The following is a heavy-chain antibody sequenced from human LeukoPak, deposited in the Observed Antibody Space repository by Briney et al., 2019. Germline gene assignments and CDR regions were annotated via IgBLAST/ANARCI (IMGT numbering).Heavy chain of an antibody. V-gene: IGHV4-38-2*02. CDR1: GYSISSGYY. CDR3: ARGVGKDDPSDYYFDY. D-gene: IGHD1-1*01. CDR2: IYHSGST. J-gene: IGHJ4*02. Sequence: PSETLSLTCTVSGYSISSGYYWGWIRQPPGKGLEWIGSIYHSGSTYYNPSLKSRVTISVDTSKNQFSLKLSSVTAADTAVYYCARGVGKDDPSDYYFDYWGQGTLVTVSS.